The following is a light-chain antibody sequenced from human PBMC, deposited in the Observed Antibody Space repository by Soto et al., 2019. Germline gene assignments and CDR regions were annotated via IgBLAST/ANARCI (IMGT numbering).Light chain of an antibody. J-gene: IGKJ2*01. V-gene: IGKV3-20*01. CDR3: QQYGTFPFS. CDR2: HAS. CDR1: QVVSSSY. Sequence: PGESATLSCRANQVVSSSYLAWYQQKPGQAPRLLIYHASDRATGVPDRFSGSGSGTDFALTITRLEPEDFPLFYCQQYGTFPFSFGQGTKLEIK.